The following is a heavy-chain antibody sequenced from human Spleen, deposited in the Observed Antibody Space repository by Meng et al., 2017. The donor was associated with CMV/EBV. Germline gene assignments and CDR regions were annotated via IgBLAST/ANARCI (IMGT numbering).Heavy chain of an antibody. CDR1: GFTFSSYW. J-gene: IGHJ6*02. Sequence: GGSLRLSCAASGFTFSSYWMHWVRQAPGKGLVWVSRINSDGSSTSYADSVKGRFTISRDNSKNTLYLQMNSLRAEDTAVYYCARKPGGYSYGPYYYYGMDVWGQGTTVTVSS. CDR3: ARKPGGYSYGPYYYYGMDV. V-gene: IGHV3-74*01. CDR2: INSDGSST. D-gene: IGHD5-18*01.